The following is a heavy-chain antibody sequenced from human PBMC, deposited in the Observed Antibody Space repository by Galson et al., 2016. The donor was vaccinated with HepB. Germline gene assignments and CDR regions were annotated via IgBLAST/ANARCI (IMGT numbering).Heavy chain of an antibody. D-gene: IGHD6-19*01. V-gene: IGHV1-46*03. CDR1: GNTFTSYY. J-gene: IGHJ5*02. CDR2: INPRGGST. CDR3: ARGPDSSGWYIDRYNWFDP. Sequence: SVKVSCKASGNTFTSYYMHWVRQAPGQGIEWMGIINPRGGSTSYAQKFQGRVSMTRDTSTSTVYMELSSLRSEDTAVYYCARGPDSSGWYIDRYNWFDPWGQGTLVTVSS.